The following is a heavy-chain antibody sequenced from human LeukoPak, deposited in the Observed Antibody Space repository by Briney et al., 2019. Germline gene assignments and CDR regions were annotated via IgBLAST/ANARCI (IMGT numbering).Heavy chain of an antibody. CDR3: AKAPPYYNYFDG. V-gene: IGHV3-23*01. Sequence: GGSLRLSCAASGFTFSNYAMSWVRQAPGKGLEWVSTISNSGNASYYADSGKSRFTTSRDKSKNTLYLQTKSLRAEDTSVYYCAKAPPYYNYFDGWGQGTLVTVSS. D-gene: IGHD1-26*01. CDR2: ISNSGNAS. CDR1: GFTFSNYA. J-gene: IGHJ4*02.